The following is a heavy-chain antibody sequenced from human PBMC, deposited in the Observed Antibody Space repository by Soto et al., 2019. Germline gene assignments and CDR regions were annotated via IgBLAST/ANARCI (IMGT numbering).Heavy chain of an antibody. Sequence: QVQLVQSGAEVKKPGASVKVSCKASGYTFTSYGISWVRQAPGQGLEWMGRISAYNGNTNYAQKLQGRVTMITDTSPSTAYMELRSLISDDTAVYYCARVVGALGPWFDPWGQGTLVTVSS. J-gene: IGHJ5*02. CDR2: ISAYNGNT. CDR3: ARVVGALGPWFDP. D-gene: IGHD1-26*01. CDR1: GYTFTSYG. V-gene: IGHV1-18*01.